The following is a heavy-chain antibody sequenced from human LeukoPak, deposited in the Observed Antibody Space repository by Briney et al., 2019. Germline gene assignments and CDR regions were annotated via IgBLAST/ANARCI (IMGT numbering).Heavy chain of an antibody. CDR1: GFTFSSYG. Sequence: GGSLRLSCAASGFTFSSYGMHWVRQAPGKGLEWVAVIWYDGSNKYYADSVKGRFTISRDNSKNTLYLQMNSLRAEDTAVYYCAKEHCSGGSCYFHYFDYWGQGTLVTVSS. J-gene: IGHJ4*02. D-gene: IGHD2-15*01. CDR3: AKEHCSGGSCYFHYFDY. V-gene: IGHV3-30*02. CDR2: IWYDGSNK.